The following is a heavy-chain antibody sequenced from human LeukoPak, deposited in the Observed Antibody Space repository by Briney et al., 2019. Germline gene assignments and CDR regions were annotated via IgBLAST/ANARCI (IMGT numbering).Heavy chain of an antibody. CDR3: AADLEFNYIHP. D-gene: IGHD4-11*01. CDR2: IKQDGNDR. J-gene: IGHJ5*02. Sequence: GSLRLSCAASGFAFNGYWMTWVRQSPGKGLEWVATIKQDGNDRYYVDSVKGRFTISRDNAKNTLYLQMDSVRAEDTALYYCAADLEFNYIHPWGQGTLVTVSS. V-gene: IGHV3-7*03. CDR1: GFAFNGYW.